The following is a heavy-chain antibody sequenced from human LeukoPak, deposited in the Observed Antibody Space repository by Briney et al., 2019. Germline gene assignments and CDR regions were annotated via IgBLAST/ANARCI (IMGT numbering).Heavy chain of an antibody. CDR1: GFTFSIYW. J-gene: IGHJ4*02. D-gene: IGHD3-9*01. CDR3: AKDGGCRYFDLLL. V-gene: IGHV3-74*01. Sequence: GGSLRLACGLWGFTFSIYWMHCVPDAPGEGVVSVLRIKSDASSTSYADSVHGRFAISREDSKNTLYLQMNRLRAEDTAVQYCAKDGGCRYFDLLLWGQGTLVTVSS. CDR2: IKSDASST.